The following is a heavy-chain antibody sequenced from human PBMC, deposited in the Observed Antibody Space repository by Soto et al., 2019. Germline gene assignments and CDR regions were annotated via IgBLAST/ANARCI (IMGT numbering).Heavy chain of an antibody. D-gene: IGHD1-1*01. CDR2: IYSGGST. CDR1: GFTVSSNY. Sequence: EVQLVETGGGLIQPGGSLRLSCAASGFTVSSNYMSWVRQAPGKGLEWVSVIYSGGSTYYADSVKGRFTISRDNSKNTLYLQMNSLRAEDTAVYYCARVNLERNFDYWGQGTLVTVSS. J-gene: IGHJ4*02. V-gene: IGHV3-53*02. CDR3: ARVNLERNFDY.